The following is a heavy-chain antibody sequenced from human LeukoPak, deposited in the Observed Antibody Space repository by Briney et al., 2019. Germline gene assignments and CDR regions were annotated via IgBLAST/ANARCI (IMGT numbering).Heavy chain of an antibody. Sequence: GGSLRPSCTASGFTSSSYWMSWVRQAPGKGLEWVANIKQDGSEKNYVDSVKGRFTISRDNAKNSLYLQMNSPRAEDTAVYYCARVRSGYYYDYWGQGTLVTVSS. CDR1: GFTSSSYW. V-gene: IGHV3-7*01. CDR2: IKQDGSEK. J-gene: IGHJ4*02. CDR3: ARVRSGYYYDY. D-gene: IGHD3-22*01.